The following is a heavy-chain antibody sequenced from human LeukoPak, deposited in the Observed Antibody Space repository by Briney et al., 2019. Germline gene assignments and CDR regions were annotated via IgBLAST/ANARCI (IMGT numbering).Heavy chain of an antibody. CDR1: GGTFSSYA. J-gene: IGHJ4*02. CDR2: IIPIFGRP. CDR3: ARIEGDYGVFVY. D-gene: IGHD4-17*01. Sequence: SVKVSCKASGGTFSSYAISWVRQAPGQGLEWMGRIIPIFGRPTYAQKFQGRVSITTDESTSTAYMELMSLRSEDTAVYYCARIEGDYGVFVYWGQGTLVTVSS. V-gene: IGHV1-69*05.